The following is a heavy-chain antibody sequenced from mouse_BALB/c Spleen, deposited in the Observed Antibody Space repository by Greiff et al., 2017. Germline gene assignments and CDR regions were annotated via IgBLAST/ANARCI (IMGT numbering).Heavy chain of an antibody. Sequence: VQLKESGGDLVKPGGSLKLSCAASGFTFSSYGMSWVRQTPDKRLEWVATISSGGSYTYYPDSVKGRFTISRDNAKNTLYLQMSSLKSEDTAMYYCARGGNYGYGAMDYWGQGTSVTVSS. CDR1: GFTFSSYG. J-gene: IGHJ4*01. CDR2: ISSGGSYT. V-gene: IGHV5-6*01. D-gene: IGHD1-2*01. CDR3: ARGGNYGYGAMDY.